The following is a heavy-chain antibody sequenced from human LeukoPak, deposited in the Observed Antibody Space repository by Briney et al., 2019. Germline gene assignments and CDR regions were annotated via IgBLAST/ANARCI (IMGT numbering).Heavy chain of an antibody. V-gene: IGHV3-53*01. CDR1: GFTVSSNY. CDR2: IYSGGKT. D-gene: IGHD4-17*01. Sequence: PGGSLRLSCAASGFTVSSNYMNWVRQAPGKGLEWVSVIYSGGKTYYAESVKGRYTITRDTSKNTLYLQINSLRVEDTAVYYCIVFGDSNHWGQGTLVTVSS. J-gene: IGHJ5*02. CDR3: IVFGDSNH.